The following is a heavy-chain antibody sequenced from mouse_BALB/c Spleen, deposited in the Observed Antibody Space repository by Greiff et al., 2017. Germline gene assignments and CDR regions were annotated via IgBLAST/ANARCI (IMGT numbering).Heavy chain of an antibody. CDR1: GYTFTSYV. V-gene: IGHV1-14*01. CDR3: AYDGYYVF. Sequence: VQLQQSGPELVKPGASVKMSCKASGYTFTSYVMHWVKQKPGQGLEWIGYINPYNVGTKYNEKFKGKATLTSDKSSSTAYMELSSLTSEDSAVYYCAYDGYYVFWGQGTTLTVSS. D-gene: IGHD2-3*01. J-gene: IGHJ2*01. CDR2: INPYNVGT.